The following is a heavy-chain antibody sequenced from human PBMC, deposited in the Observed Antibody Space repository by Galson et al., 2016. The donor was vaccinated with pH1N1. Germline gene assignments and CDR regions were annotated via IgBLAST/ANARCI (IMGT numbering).Heavy chain of an antibody. D-gene: IGHD2-2*01. J-gene: IGHJ5*02. Sequence: SVKVSCKASGGTFSDSPISWVRQAPGQGLEWMGGIIPLFGTTNYAQKFRGGVTITADESTSTAYMELSSLRYEDTAVYYCARDLGVVPAATSWFDPWGQGTLVSVSS. CDR2: IIPLFGTT. V-gene: IGHV1-69*13. CDR1: GGTFSDSP. CDR3: ARDLGVVPAATSWFDP.